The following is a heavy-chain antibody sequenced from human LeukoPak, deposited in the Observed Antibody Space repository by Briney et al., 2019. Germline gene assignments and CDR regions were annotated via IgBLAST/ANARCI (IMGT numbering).Heavy chain of an antibody. J-gene: IGHJ4*02. V-gene: IGHV3-23*01. Sequence: GGSLRLFCAASGFIFSSYAMSWARQARGKGLEWVSAISGSGGSTYYADCVKGRFTISRDNSKNTLYLQMNSLRAEDTAVYYCAKGTYGSGSYYNSWGQGTLVTVSS. CDR3: AKGTYGSGSYYNS. D-gene: IGHD3-10*01. CDR2: ISGSGGST. CDR1: GFIFSSYA.